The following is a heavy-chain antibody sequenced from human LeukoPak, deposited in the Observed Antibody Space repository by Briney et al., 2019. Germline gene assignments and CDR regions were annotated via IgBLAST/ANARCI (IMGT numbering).Heavy chain of an antibody. V-gene: IGHV1-2*02. CDR1: GYTFTGYY. CDR2: INPNSGGT. CDR3: ARRGKAARGANWFDP. D-gene: IGHD2-15*01. Sequence: SVKVSCKASGYTFTGYYMHWVRQAPGQGLEWMGWINPNSGGTNYAQKFQGRVTMTRDTSISTAYMELSRLRSDDTAVYYCARRGKAARGANWFDPWGQGTLVTVSS. J-gene: IGHJ5*02.